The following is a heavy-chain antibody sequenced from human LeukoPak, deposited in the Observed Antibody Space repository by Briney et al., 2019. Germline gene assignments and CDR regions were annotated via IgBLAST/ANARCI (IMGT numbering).Heavy chain of an antibody. Sequence: ASVKVSCKASGGTFSSYAISWVRQAPGQGLEWMGRIIPILGIANYAQKFQGRVTITADKSTSTAYMELSSLRSEDTAVYYCARATVVTGGVYYYYGMDVWGQGTTVTVSS. CDR1: GGTFSSYA. V-gene: IGHV1-69*04. J-gene: IGHJ6*02. D-gene: IGHD4-23*01. CDR3: ARATVVTGGVYYYYGMDV. CDR2: IIPILGIA.